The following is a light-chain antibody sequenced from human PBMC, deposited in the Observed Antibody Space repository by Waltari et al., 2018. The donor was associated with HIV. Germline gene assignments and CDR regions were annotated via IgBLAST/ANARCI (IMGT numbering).Light chain of an antibody. CDR3: NSRDSSGNRLVV. V-gene: IGLV3-19*01. J-gene: IGLJ2*01. Sequence: SSEVTQDPTVSVALGQTVRITCQGDSLRNYFPSWYQQKPGQAPVLVIYGENNRPSGIPDRFSGSTSGNTASLIITGAQAEDEAEYYCNSRDSSGNRLVVFGGVPKLTVL. CDR1: SLRNYF. CDR2: GEN.